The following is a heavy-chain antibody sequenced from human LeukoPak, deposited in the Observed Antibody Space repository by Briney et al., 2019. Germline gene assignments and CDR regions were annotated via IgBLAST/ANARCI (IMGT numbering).Heavy chain of an antibody. Sequence: PSETLSLTCTVSGYSISSGYYWGWIRQPPGKGLEWIGSIYHSGSTYYNPSLKSRVTISVDTSKNQFSLKLSSVTAADTAVYYCARDFRETQRRSMRRYYYYYMDVWGKGTTVTVSS. J-gene: IGHJ6*03. V-gene: IGHV4-38-2*02. D-gene: IGHD3-10*01. CDR1: GYSISSGYY. CDR3: ARDFRETQRRSMRRYYYYYMDV. CDR2: IYHSGST.